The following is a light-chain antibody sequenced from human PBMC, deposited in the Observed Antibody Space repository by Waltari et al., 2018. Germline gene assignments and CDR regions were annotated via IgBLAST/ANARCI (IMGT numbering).Light chain of an antibody. CDR1: RSNIGTNT. J-gene: IGLJ3*02. Sequence: QSVLTQPPSASGTPGQRVTISCSGSRSNIGTNTVNWYQQLPGAAPKVLIYRNNQRPSGFPDRFSGSKSVTSASLAISGLQSEDEAAYFCASWDDSLNGPVFGGGTTLTVL. CDR3: ASWDDSLNGPV. CDR2: RNN. V-gene: IGLV1-44*01.